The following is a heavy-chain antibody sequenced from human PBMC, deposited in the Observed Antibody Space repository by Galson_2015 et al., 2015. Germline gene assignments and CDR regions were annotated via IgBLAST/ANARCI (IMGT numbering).Heavy chain of an antibody. D-gene: IGHD2-15*01. CDR2: IYPGDSDT. J-gene: IGHJ5*01. V-gene: IGHV5-51*01. CDR1: GYSFSNYW. CDR3: ARYCSGGSRYGASPRAFDY. Sequence: QSGAEVKKPGESLTISCKGSGYSFSNYWIGWARQMPGKGLEWMGIIYPGDSDTRYSPSFQGQVTISADKSISTAYLQWSGLKASDTAMYYCARYCSGGSRYGASPRAFDYWGHGTLVTVSS.